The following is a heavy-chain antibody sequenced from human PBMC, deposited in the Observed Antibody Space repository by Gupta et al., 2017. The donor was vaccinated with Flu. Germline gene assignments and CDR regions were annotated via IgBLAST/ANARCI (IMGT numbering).Heavy chain of an antibody. CDR1: GGPISNYY. CDR3: ASSIAVAGWFDP. V-gene: IGHV4-59*12. D-gene: IGHD6-19*01. J-gene: IGHJ5*02. CDR2: IYYTGST. Sequence: QVQLRESGPGLVKPSETLFLTCSFSGGPISNYYWSWIRQPPGKGLEWIGYIYYTGSTNYNPPLKSRVTISVDTSKNQFSLKLSSVTAADTAVYYCASSIAVAGWFDPWGQGTLVTVSS.